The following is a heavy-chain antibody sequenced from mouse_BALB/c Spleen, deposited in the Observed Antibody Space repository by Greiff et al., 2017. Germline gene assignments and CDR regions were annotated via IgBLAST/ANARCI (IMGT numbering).Heavy chain of an antibody. J-gene: IGHJ3*01. CDR2: IDPYDSET. Sequence: QVQLQQSGAELVKPGASVKLSCTASGYTINDTYMHWVKQRPEQGLEWIGRIDPYDSETHYNQKFKDKAILTVDKSSSTAYMQLSSLTSEDSAVYYCAGSDYGNGFAYWGQGTLVTVSA. CDR1: GYTINDTY. V-gene: IGHV1-74*01. D-gene: IGHD2-1*01. CDR3: AGSDYGNGFAY.